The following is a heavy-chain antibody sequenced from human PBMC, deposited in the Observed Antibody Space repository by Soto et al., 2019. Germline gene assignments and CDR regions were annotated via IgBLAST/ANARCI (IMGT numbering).Heavy chain of an antibody. V-gene: IGHV5-51*01. CDR2: IFPGDFDT. CDR3: ARQGNSSTISWFDP. CDR1: GYSFTSYW. J-gene: IGHJ5*02. Sequence: GESLKISCKASGYSFTSYWIGWVRQMPGKGLEWMGIIFPGDFDTRYSPSFQGQVTISADKSTRTAYLQWSSLKASDTAMYYCARQGNSSTISWFDPWGQGTLVTVSS. D-gene: IGHD3-3*01.